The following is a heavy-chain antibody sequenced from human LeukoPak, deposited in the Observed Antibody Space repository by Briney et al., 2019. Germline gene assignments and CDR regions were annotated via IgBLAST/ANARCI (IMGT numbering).Heavy chain of an antibody. CDR3: ARDLNYYGSVGD. V-gene: IGHV4-38-2*02. CDR1: GYSISSGYY. D-gene: IGHD3-10*01. J-gene: IGHJ4*02. Sequence: SETLSLTCTVSGYSISSGYYWGWIRQPPGKGLEWIGSIYHSGSTYYNPSLKSRVTISVDTSKNQFSLKLSSVTAADTAVYYCARDLNYYGSVGDWGQGTLVTVSS. CDR2: IYHSGST.